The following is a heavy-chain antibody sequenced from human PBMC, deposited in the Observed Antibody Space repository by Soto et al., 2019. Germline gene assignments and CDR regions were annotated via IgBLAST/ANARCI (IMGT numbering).Heavy chain of an antibody. CDR3: ATSRNLEDFQH. J-gene: IGHJ1*01. CDR2: ISPLFGTS. V-gene: IGHV1-69*06. CDR1: GGTFSSYA. Sequence: SVKVSCNASGGTFSSYAISWGRQAPGQGLEWMGGISPLFGTSNYAQNFQGRVTITADKSTSTAYMELGSLRSEDTAVYFCATSRNLEDFQHCGQGTLVTVSS.